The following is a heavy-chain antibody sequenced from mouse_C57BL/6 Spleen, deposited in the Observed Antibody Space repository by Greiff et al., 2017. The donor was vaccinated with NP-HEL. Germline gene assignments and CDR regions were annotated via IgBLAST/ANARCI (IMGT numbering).Heavy chain of an antibody. Sequence: EVMLVESGGGLVKPGGSLKLSCAASGFTFSSYAMSWVRQTPEKRLEWVAPISDGGSYPYYPDNVKGRFTITRDNAKNNLYLQMSHLKSEDTAMYYCARGKNSKSSGCAYWGQGTLVTVSA. CDR1: GFTFSSYA. V-gene: IGHV5-4*03. J-gene: IGHJ3*01. CDR3: ARGKNSKSSGCAY. D-gene: IGHD2-5*01. CDR2: ISDGGSYP.